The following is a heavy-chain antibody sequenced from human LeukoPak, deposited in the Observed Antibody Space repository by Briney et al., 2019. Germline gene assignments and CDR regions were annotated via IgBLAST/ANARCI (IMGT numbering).Heavy chain of an antibody. D-gene: IGHD6-19*01. V-gene: IGHV3-30*18. CDR3: AKDGGWYVDY. J-gene: IGHJ4*02. CDR2: ISHDGSNK. Sequence: GGSLRLSCAASGFTFSSYGMHWVRQAPGKGLEWVAVISHDGSNKYYADSVKGRFTISRDNSKNTLYLQMNSLRAEDTAVYYCAKDGGWYVDYWGQGTLVTVSS. CDR1: GFTFSSYG.